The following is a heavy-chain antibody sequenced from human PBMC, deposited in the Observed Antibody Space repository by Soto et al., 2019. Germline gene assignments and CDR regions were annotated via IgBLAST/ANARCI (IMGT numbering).Heavy chain of an antibody. CDR3: ARVYYGSGSYYIPDLDY. CDR2: ISAYNGNT. CDR1: GYTFTSYG. V-gene: IGHV1-18*01. J-gene: IGHJ4*02. D-gene: IGHD3-10*01. Sequence: QVQLVQSGAEVKKPGASVKVSCTASGYTFTSYGISWVRQAPGQGLEWMGWISAYNGNTNYAQKLQGRVTMTTDTSTSTAYMELRSLRSDDTAVYYCARVYYGSGSYYIPDLDYWGQGTLVTVSS.